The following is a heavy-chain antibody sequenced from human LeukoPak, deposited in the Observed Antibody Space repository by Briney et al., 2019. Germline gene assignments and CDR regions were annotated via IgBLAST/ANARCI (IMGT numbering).Heavy chain of an antibody. J-gene: IGHJ4*02. V-gene: IGHV3-73*01. D-gene: IGHD3-22*01. CDR2: IRSKANSYAT. CDR3: TRLSIDYDSSGYYDLVDY. CDR1: GFTFSGSA. Sequence: GGSLRLPCAASGFTFSGSAMHWVRQASGKGLEWVGRIRSKANSYATAYAASVKGRFTISRDDSKNTAYLQMNSLKTEDTAVYYCTRLSIDYDSSGYYDLVDYWGQGTLVTVSS.